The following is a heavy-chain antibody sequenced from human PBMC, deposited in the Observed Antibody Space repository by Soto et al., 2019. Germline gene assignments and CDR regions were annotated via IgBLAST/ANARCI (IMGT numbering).Heavy chain of an antibody. D-gene: IGHD2-15*01. CDR1: GGTFSSYA. Sequence: QVQLVQSGAEVKKPGSSVKVSCKASGGTFSSYAISWVRQAPGQGLEWMGGIIPIFGTANHAQKFQGRVTITADESTNTAYMELRSLRSEDTAVYYCAIQGCSGGSCFPPYYYYGMDVWGQGTTVIVSS. J-gene: IGHJ6*02. V-gene: IGHV1-69*12. CDR3: AIQGCSGGSCFPPYYYYGMDV. CDR2: IIPIFGTA.